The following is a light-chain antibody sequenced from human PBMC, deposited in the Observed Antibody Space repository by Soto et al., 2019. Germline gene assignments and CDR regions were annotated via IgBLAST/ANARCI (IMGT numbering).Light chain of an antibody. CDR3: QQYNNWPLT. J-gene: IGKJ4*01. Sequence: EILITQGPATLSVYPGERATLSGRASQSISDNLAWYQQKPGQAPRLLIYGASTGATSIPARFSGSGSGTEFTLTISSLQSEDFAIYSCQQYNNWPLTFGGGTKVDIK. CDR2: GAS. CDR1: QSISDN. V-gene: IGKV3-15*01.